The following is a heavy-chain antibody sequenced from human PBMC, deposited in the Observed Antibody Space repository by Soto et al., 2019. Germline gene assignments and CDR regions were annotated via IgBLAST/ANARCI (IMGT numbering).Heavy chain of an antibody. V-gene: IGHV1-69*13. CDR3: ARYCTNGVCYANYGMDV. CDR2: IIPIFGTA. J-gene: IGHJ6*02. Sequence: GASVKVSCKASGGTFSSYAISWVRQAPGQGLEWMGGIIPIFGTANYAQKFQGRVTITADESTSTAYMELSSLRSEGTAVYYCARYCTNGVCYANYGMDVWGQGTTVTVSS. CDR1: GGTFSSYA. D-gene: IGHD2-8*01.